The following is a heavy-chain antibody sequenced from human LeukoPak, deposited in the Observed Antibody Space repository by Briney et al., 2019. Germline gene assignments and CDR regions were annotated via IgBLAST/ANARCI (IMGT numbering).Heavy chain of an antibody. CDR2: ISGSGGST. D-gene: IGHD3-3*01. CDR1: GFIFSSYA. J-gene: IGHJ4*02. V-gene: IGHV3-23*01. Sequence: GGSLRLSCAASGFIFSSYAMSWVRQAPGKGLEWVSAISGSGGSTYYADSVKGRFTVSRDNSKNMLYLQMNSLRAEDTAVYYCAKTVVKNYDFWSGHYTGNFDYWGQGTLVTVSS. CDR3: AKTVVKNYDFWSGHYTGNFDY.